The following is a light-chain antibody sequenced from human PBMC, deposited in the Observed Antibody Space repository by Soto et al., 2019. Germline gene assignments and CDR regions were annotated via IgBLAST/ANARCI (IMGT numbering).Light chain of an antibody. J-gene: IGLJ2*01. CDR2: EVS. Sequence: QSALTQPASVSGSPGQSITISCTATSSDVGGYNYVSWYQQHPGKAPKLMIYEVSNRPSGVSNRFSGSKSGNTASLTISGLQAEDEADYYCSSYTSSRTLFGGGTQLTVL. V-gene: IGLV2-14*01. CDR1: SSDVGGYNY. CDR3: SSYTSSRTL.